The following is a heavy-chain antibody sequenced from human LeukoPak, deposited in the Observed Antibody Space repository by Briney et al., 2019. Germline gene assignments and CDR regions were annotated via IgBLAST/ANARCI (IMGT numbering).Heavy chain of an antibody. D-gene: IGHD6-19*01. CDR3: AREGSSFGWYGVDAFDI. CDR2: IYYSGST. CDR1: GGSISSSSYY. Sequence: SETLSLTCTVSGGSISSSSYYWGWIRQPPGKGLEWIGSIYYSGSTYYNPSLKSRVTISVDTSKNQFSLKLSSVTAADTAVYYCAREGSSFGWYGVDAFDIWGQGTMVTVSS. J-gene: IGHJ3*02. V-gene: IGHV4-39*07.